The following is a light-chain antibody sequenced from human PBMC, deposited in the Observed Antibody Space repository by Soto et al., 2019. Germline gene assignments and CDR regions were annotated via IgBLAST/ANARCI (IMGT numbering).Light chain of an antibody. Sequence: EIVLTQSPATLSLSPGERATLSCRASQRVTSYLAWYPQKPGQVARLFIYDASNRATGIPARFRGSGSGPDFTLTISSLEPEDFAVYYGQNRNNWLFGPGTKVDIK. CDR2: DAS. J-gene: IGKJ3*01. CDR3: QNRNNWL. CDR1: QRVTSY. V-gene: IGKV3-11*01.